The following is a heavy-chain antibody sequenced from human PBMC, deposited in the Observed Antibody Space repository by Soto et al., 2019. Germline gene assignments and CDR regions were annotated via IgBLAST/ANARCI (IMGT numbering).Heavy chain of an antibody. Sequence: EVQLLESGGGLVQPGGSLRLSCAASGFTFSSYAMSWVRQAPGKGLEWVSGISGSGGSTYYADSVKGRFTISRDNSKNWLDLQKNSLRAEDTEVSYCAKASGWFGEFDYWGQGTLVTVSS. CDR3: AKASGWFGEFDY. V-gene: IGHV3-23*01. D-gene: IGHD3-10*01. J-gene: IGHJ4*02. CDR2: ISGSGGST. CDR1: GFTFSSYA.